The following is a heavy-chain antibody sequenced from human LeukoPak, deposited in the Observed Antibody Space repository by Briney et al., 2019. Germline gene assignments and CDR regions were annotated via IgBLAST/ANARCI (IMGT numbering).Heavy chain of an antibody. Sequence: PGGSLRLSCAASGFTLSSYSMNWVRQAPGKGLEWVSSISSSSSYIYYADSVKGRFTISRDNAKNSLYLQMNSLRAEDTAVYYCARDIHGYSGPHDYWGQGTLVTVSS. CDR1: GFTLSSYS. D-gene: IGHD5-12*01. V-gene: IGHV3-21*01. CDR2: ISSSSSYI. CDR3: ARDIHGYSGPHDY. J-gene: IGHJ4*02.